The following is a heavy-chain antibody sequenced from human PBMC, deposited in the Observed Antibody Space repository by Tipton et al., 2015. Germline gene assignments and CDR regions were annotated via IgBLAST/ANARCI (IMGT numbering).Heavy chain of an antibody. CDR3: ARRIDVQSTQNFFDP. J-gene: IGHJ5*02. Sequence: TLSLTCTVSGGSIRSGDDYWSWIRQPPGKGLEWIGDIYKTGSTDYNPSLKTRVTISVDTSKNQFSLILTSVTAADTAIYYCARRIDVQSTQNFFDPWGQGTLVTVSS. CDR1: GGSIRSGDDY. CDR2: IYKTGST. V-gene: IGHV4-30-4*08. D-gene: IGHD5-24*01.